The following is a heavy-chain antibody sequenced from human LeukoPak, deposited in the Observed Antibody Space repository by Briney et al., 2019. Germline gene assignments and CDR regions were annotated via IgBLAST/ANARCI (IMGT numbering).Heavy chain of an antibody. J-gene: IGHJ4*02. CDR3: ARGVVYPAWSGPHWSDY. V-gene: IGHV3-7*01. D-gene: IGHD3-3*01. CDR2: IKQDASQE. CDR1: GFTFSSYW. Sequence: GGSLRLSCAASGFTFSSYWMSWVRQAPGKGPEWVAHIKQDASQEYHVDSVKGRFTISRDNAKNSLYLQMNSLRAEDTAVYYCARGVVYPAWSGPHWSDYWGQGALVTV.